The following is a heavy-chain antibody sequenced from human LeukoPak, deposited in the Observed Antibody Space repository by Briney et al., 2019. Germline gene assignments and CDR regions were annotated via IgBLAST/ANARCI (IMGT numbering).Heavy chain of an antibody. D-gene: IGHD2-2*01. CDR3: ARYCSSTSCHGGPRRDFDY. CDR1: GYTFTSYG. Sequence: ASVKVSCKASGYTFTSYGISWVRQAPGQGLEWMGWISAYNGNTNYAQKLQGRVTMTTDTSTSTAYMELRSLRSDDTAVYYCARYCSSTSCHGGPRRDFDYWGQGTLVTVSS. V-gene: IGHV1-18*01. CDR2: ISAYNGNT. J-gene: IGHJ4*02.